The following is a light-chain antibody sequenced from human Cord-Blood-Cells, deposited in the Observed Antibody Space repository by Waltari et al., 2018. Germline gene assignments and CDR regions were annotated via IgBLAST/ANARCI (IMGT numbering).Light chain of an antibody. J-gene: IGLJ2*01. CDR1: SRAVGSYNL. Sequence: QSALTQPASVSGSPGQAITTPCTGTSRAVGSYNLVSWYQQHPGKAPKLMIYEVSQRPSGVSNRFSGSKSGNTASLTISGLQAEDEADYYCCSYAGSSTVEFGGGTKLTVL. CDR3: CSYAGSSTVE. V-gene: IGLV2-23*02. CDR2: EVS.